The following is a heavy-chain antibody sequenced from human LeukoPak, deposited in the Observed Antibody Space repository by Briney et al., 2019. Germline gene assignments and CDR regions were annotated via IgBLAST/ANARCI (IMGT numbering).Heavy chain of an antibody. CDR1: GFTFSSYG. V-gene: IGHV3-13*01. Sequence: PGGSLRLSCAASGFTFSSYGMHSVRQATGKGLEWVSAIGTAGDTYYPGSVKGRFTISRENAKNSLYLQMNSLRAEDTAVYYCASSRDGYKADYWGQGTLVTVSS. J-gene: IGHJ4*02. CDR2: IGTAGDT. D-gene: IGHD5-24*01. CDR3: ASSRDGYKADY.